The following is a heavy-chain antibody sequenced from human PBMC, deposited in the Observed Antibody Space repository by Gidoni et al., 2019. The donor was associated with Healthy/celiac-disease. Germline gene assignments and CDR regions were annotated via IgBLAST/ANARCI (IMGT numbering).Heavy chain of an antibody. CDR3: ARDRGPYYYDSSTEFDP. J-gene: IGHJ5*02. CDR1: GFPFIRYW. V-gene: IGHV3-74*01. D-gene: IGHD3-22*01. CDR2: INSDGSST. Sequence: EAQLVESGGGLVQPGGSLSLSCAASGFPFIRYWMPWVRQAPGKGLVWVSRINSDGSSTSYADSVKGRFTISRDNAKNTLYLQMNSLRAEDTAVYYCARDRGPYYYDSSTEFDPWGQGTLVTVSS.